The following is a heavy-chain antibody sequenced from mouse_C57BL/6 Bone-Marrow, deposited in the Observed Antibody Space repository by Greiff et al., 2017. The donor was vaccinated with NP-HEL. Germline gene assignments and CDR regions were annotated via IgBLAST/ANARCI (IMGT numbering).Heavy chain of an antibody. V-gene: IGHV1-69*01. CDR2: IDPSDSYT. J-gene: IGHJ1*03. CDR1: GYTFTSYW. CDR3: ARDDYDLYWYFDV. Sequence: VQLQQPGAELVMPGASVKLSCKASGYTFTSYWMHWVKQRPGQGLEWIGEIDPSDSYTNYNQKFKGKSTLTVDKSSSTAYMQLSSLTSEDSAVYYCARDDYDLYWYFDVWGTGTTVTVSS. D-gene: IGHD2-4*01.